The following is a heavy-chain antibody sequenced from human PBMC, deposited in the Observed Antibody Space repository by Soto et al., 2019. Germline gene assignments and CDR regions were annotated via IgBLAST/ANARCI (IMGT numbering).Heavy chain of an antibody. CDR1: GFTFSNYS. CDR2: ISSSSNYK. CDR3: SGGGQLDP. V-gene: IGHV3-21*01. D-gene: IGHD3-16*01. J-gene: IGHJ5*02. Sequence: PGGSLRLSCEASGFTFSNYSMNWVRQAPGKGLEWVSAISSSSNYKFYANLVKGRFTISRDNAKSSLYLQMSSLRTEDTGVYYCSGGGQLDPWGQGTLVTVSS.